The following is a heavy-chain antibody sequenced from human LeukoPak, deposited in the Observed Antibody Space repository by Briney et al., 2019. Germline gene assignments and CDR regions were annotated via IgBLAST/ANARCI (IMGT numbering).Heavy chain of an antibody. CDR3: ARDGQQWLGPSNYFDY. D-gene: IGHD6-19*01. V-gene: IGHV3-30*03. Sequence: GGSLRLSCAASGFTFSSYGMHWVRQAPGKGLEWVAVISYDGSNKYYADSVKGRFTISRDNSENTLYLQMNSLRAEDTAVYYCARDGQQWLGPSNYFDYWGQGTLVTVSS. J-gene: IGHJ4*02. CDR1: GFTFSSYG. CDR2: ISYDGSNK.